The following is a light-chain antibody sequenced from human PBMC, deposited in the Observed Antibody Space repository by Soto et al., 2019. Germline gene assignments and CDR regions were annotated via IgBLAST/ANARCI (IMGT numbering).Light chain of an antibody. CDR3: QQYGSSSLT. J-gene: IGKJ4*01. CDR2: GAS. CDR1: QSVSSGY. Sequence: EIVLTQSPGTLSLSPGERATRSCRSSQSVSSGYLAWYQQKPGQAPRLLIYGASSRATGIPDRFSGSGSGTAFTLTISRLEPADFAVYYCQQYGSSSLTFGGGTKVEIK. V-gene: IGKV3-20*01.